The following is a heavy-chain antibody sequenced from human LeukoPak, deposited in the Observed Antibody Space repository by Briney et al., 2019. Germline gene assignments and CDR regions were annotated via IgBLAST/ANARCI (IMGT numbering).Heavy chain of an antibody. CDR2: IYYSGST. CDR3: ARARGYSYGPDY. V-gene: IGHV4-31*11. CDR1: GGSISSSSYY. Sequence: SQTLSLTCAVSGGSISSSSYYWSWIRQHPGKGLERIGYIYYSGSTYYNPSLKSRVTISVDTSKNQFSLKLSSVTAADTAVYYCARARGYSYGPDYWGQGTLVTVSS. J-gene: IGHJ4*02. D-gene: IGHD5-18*01.